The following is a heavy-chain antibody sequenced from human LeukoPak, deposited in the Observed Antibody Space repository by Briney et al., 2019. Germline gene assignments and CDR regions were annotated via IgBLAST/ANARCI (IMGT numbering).Heavy chain of an antibody. D-gene: IGHD3-10*01. Sequence: GASVKVSCKASGYTFTSYGISWVRQAPGQGLEWMGWMNPNSGNTGYAQKFQGRVTMTRNTSISTAYMELSSLRSEDTAVYYCARRASVKGLLWFGERTNNWFDPWGQGTLVTVSS. V-gene: IGHV1-8*02. CDR3: ARRASVKGLLWFGERTNNWFDP. CDR1: GYTFTSYG. CDR2: MNPNSGNT. J-gene: IGHJ5*02.